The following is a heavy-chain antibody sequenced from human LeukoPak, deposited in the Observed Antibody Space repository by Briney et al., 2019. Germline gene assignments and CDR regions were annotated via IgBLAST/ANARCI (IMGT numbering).Heavy chain of an antibody. CDR2: ISPGDSDT. Sequence: GESLKISCKGSGYSFTNYWIGWVRQMPGKGLEWMGIISPGDSDTKYSPSFQGQVTISADKSIRTAYLQWSSLKASDTAIYYCARKSYYDSYQHAFDIWGQGTMVTVSS. V-gene: IGHV5-51*01. CDR1: GYSFTNYW. CDR3: ARKSYYDSYQHAFDI. D-gene: IGHD3-22*01. J-gene: IGHJ3*02.